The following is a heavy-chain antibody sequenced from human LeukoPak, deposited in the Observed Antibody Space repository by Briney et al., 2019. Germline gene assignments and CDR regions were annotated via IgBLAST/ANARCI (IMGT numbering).Heavy chain of an antibody. J-gene: IGHJ3*02. D-gene: IGHD4-17*01. V-gene: IGHV3-30*18. CDR3: AKDADYGDYHDAFDI. CDR1: GFTFSSYG. CDR2: ISYDGGNK. Sequence: GGSLRLSCAASGFTFSSYGMHWVRQAPGKGLEWVAVISYDGGNKYYADSVKGRFTISRDNSKNTLYLQMNSLRAEDTAVYYCAKDADYGDYHDAFDIWAEGTMVRVSS.